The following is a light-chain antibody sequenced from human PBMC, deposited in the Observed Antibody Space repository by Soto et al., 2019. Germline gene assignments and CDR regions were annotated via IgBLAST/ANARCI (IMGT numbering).Light chain of an antibody. CDR2: GAS. Sequence: EIVLTQSPGTRSLSPGERATLSCRASQSVSSSYLAWYQQKPGQAPRLLIYGASSRATGIPDRFSGSGSGTDFILTISRLEPEDFAAYYCHQYDSSPLTFGGGIKVEIK. CDR1: QSVSSSY. V-gene: IGKV3-20*01. J-gene: IGKJ4*01. CDR3: HQYDSSPLT.